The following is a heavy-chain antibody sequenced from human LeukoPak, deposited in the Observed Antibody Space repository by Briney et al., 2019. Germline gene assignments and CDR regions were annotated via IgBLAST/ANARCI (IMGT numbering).Heavy chain of an antibody. Sequence: ASVKVSCKASGYTFTSYYMHWVRQAPGQGLEWMGRIIPILGIANYAQKFQGRVTITADKSTSTAYMELSSLRSEDTAVYYCARLLGYCSGGSCYSFDYWGQGTLVTVSS. CDR3: ARLLGYCSGGSCYSFDY. D-gene: IGHD2-15*01. V-gene: IGHV1-69*02. J-gene: IGHJ4*02. CDR1: GYTFTSYY. CDR2: IIPILGIA.